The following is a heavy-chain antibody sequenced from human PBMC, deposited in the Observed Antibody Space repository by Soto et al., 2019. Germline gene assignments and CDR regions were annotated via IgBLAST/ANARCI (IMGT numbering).Heavy chain of an antibody. CDR1: VGSISNFY. CDR3: ARTVLGPDLLADSFVDYYYYMDV. V-gene: IGHV4-59*08. CDR2: VYYTGST. J-gene: IGHJ6*03. D-gene: IGHD3-9*01. Sequence: PSETLSLTCTVSVGSISNFYWSWIRQPPGKGLEWIGYVYYTGSTSYNPSLKRRVTFSADSSRGQFSLRLNSVTAADTAVYYCARTVLGPDLLADSFVDYYYYMDVWGKGTTVTFSS.